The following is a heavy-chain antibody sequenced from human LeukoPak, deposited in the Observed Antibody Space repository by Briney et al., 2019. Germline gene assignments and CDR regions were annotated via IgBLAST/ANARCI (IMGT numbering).Heavy chain of an antibody. J-gene: IGHJ4*02. Sequence: GGSLRLSCAASGFTFSSYAMSWVRQAPGKGLEWVSAISGGGGSTYYADSVKGRFTISRDNSKNTLYLQMNSLRAEDTAVYYCAKGIGLPTYYFDYWGQGTLVTVSS. V-gene: IGHV3-23*01. CDR2: ISGGGGST. CDR3: AKGIGLPTYYFDY. CDR1: GFTFSSYA. D-gene: IGHD5/OR15-5a*01.